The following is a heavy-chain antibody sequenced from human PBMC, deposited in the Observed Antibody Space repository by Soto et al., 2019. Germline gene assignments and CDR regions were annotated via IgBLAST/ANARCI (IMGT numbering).Heavy chain of an antibody. CDR1: GYTFVDYF. CDR2: ISAYNGNT. CDR3: ARDRQAAAGDDDFDY. V-gene: IGHV1-18*04. J-gene: IGHJ4*02. D-gene: IGHD6-13*01. Sequence: GASVKVSCKTSGYTFVDYFIHWVRQAPGQGLEWMGWISAYNGNTNYAQKLQGRVTMTTDTSTSTAYMELRSLRSDDTAVYYCARDRQAAAGDDDFDYWGQGTLVTVSS.